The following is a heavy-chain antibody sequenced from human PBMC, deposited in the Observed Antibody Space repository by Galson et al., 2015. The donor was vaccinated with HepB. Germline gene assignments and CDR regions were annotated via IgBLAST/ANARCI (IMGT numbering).Heavy chain of an antibody. D-gene: IGHD6-25*01. V-gene: IGHV1-69*10. CDR3: ARDRPLGGAAGSDNSHYYMDV. J-gene: IGHJ6*03. CDR1: GGTFSNYA. Sequence: SVKVSCKASGGTFSNYAISWVRQAPGQGLEWMGGIIPILGIANYAQKFQGRVTITADKFTSTVYMELSSLRSEDTAVYYCARDRPLGGAAGSDNSHYYMDVWGQGTTVTVSS. CDR2: IIPILGIA.